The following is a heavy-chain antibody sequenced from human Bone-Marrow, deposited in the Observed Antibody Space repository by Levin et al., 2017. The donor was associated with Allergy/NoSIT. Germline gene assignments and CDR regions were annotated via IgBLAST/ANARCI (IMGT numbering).Heavy chain of an antibody. V-gene: IGHV3-30*03. CDR1: GFTFTSYG. J-gene: IGHJ4*02. D-gene: IGHD4-23*01. CDR3: ARDDYGGNSLLDY. Sequence: SCAASGFTFTSYGMHWVRQAPGKGLEWVAVISYDGGNKYYADSVKGRFTISRDDSKNTLDLQMNGLRAEDTAVYYCARDDYGGNSLLDYWGQGTLVTVSS. CDR2: ISYDGGNK.